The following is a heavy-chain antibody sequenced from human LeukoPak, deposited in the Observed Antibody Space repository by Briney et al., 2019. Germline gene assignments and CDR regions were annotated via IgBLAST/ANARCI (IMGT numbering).Heavy chain of an antibody. CDR1: GFTFSAFA. V-gene: IGHV3-23*01. CDR3: AKGKQTAFLDWFDP. CDR2: FSATGGTT. J-gene: IGHJ5*02. D-gene: IGHD2-21*02. Sequence: AGGSLRLSCAASGFTFSAFAMSWVRQAPGKGLQWVSAFSATGGTTYYADSVKGRFTSSRDNSKNVLYLQLSSLRAEDTAIYYCAKGKQTAFLDWFDPWGQGTLVTVSS.